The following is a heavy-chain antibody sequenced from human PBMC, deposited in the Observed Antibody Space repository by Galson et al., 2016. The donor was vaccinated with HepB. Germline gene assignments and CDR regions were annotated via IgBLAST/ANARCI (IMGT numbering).Heavy chain of an antibody. J-gene: IGHJ4*02. CDR1: GGTFYNYA. Sequence: SVKVSCKASGGTFYNYAISWVRQAPGQGLEWMGGIIPIFGTPNYAQKFQGRVTISADESTRTAYMELSRLQSEDTAGYYCARAGDITSGYYLVFDYWGQGTLVTVSS. CDR2: IIPIFGTP. CDR3: ARAGDITSGYYLVFDY. V-gene: IGHV1-69*13. D-gene: IGHD3-22*01.